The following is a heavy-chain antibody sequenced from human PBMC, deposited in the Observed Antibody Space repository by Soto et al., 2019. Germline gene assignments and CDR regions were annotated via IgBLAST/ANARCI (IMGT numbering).Heavy chain of an antibody. CDR3: ARGEQYSGRIFDY. V-gene: IGHV6-1*01. J-gene: IGHJ4*01. CDR2: TYYRSKWYY. Sequence: SQTLSLTCAITGDIVSSNSAGWSLVSQSPSRGLEWLGRTYYRSKWYYEYAVSVRGRITINPDTSKNQYSLQLNSVTPEDTAVYFCARGEQYSGRIFDYWGQGTLVTVSS. D-gene: IGHD1-26*01. CDR1: GDIVSSNSAG.